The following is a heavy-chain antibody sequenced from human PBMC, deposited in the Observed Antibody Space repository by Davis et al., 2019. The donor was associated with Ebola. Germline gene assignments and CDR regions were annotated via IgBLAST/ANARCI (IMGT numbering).Heavy chain of an antibody. Sequence: PGGSLRLSCAASGFTFSSYGMHWVRQAPGKGLEWVAVISYDGSIKYYADSVKGRFTISRDNSKNTLYLQMNSLRAEDTAVYYCAKDSRYSMDVWGQGTTVTVSS. CDR3: AKDSRYSMDV. CDR1: GFTFSSYG. V-gene: IGHV3-30*18. CDR2: ISYDGSIK. J-gene: IGHJ6*02.